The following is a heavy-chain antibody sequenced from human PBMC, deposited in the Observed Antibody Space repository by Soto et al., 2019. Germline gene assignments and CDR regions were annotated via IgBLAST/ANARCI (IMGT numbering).Heavy chain of an antibody. CDR2: IKSKTDGGTK. J-gene: IGHJ4*02. D-gene: IGHD6-19*01. CDR1: GFTFSNAW. Sequence: EVQLVESGGGLVKPGGSLRLSCAASGFTFSNAWMSWVRQAPGKGLEWVGRIKSKTDGGTKSYAATVKGRFTIARDDSKNTLYLQMNSLQTEDTALYYCTTAWIRAVAGRMDYWGQGTLVTVSS. CDR3: TTAWIRAVAGRMDY. V-gene: IGHV3-15*01.